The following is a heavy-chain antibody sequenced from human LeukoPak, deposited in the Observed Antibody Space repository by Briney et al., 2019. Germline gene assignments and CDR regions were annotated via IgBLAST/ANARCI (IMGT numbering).Heavy chain of an antibody. CDR2: IYYSGST. Sequence: SETLSLTCTVSGGSISSSSYYWGWIRQLPGKGLEWIGSIYYSGSTYYNPSLKSRVTISVDTSKNQFSLKLSSATAADTAVYYCARRHSSGWTFDYWGQGTLVTVSS. CDR3: ARRHSSGWTFDY. CDR1: GGSISSSSYY. J-gene: IGHJ4*02. D-gene: IGHD6-19*01. V-gene: IGHV4-39*01.